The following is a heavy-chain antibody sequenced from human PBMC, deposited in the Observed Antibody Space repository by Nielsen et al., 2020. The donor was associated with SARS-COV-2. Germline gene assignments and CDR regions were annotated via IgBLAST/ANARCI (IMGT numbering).Heavy chain of an antibody. J-gene: IGHJ6*02. CDR3: ARDGTILPAAYQTPYGMDV. CDR2: MNPNSGNT. D-gene: IGHD2-2*01. V-gene: IGHV1-8*01. Sequence: WVRQAPGQGLEWMGWMNPNSGNTGYAQKFQGRVTMTRNTSISTAYMELNSLRVEDTAVYYCARDGTILPAAYQTPYGMDVWGQGTTVTVSS.